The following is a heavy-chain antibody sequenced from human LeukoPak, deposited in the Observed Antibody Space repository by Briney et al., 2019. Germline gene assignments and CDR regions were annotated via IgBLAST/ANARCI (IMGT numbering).Heavy chain of an antibody. D-gene: IGHD3-22*01. J-gene: IGHJ4*02. CDR2: IYHSGST. V-gene: IGHV4-59*12. CDR1: GGSISSYY. CDR3: ARGRYYYDSSGYDY. Sequence: PSETLSLTCTVSGGSISSYYWSWIRQPPGKSLEWIGYIYHSGSTYYNPSLKSRVTISVDRSKNQFSLKLSSVTAADTAVYYCARGRYYYDSSGYDYWGQGTLVTVSS.